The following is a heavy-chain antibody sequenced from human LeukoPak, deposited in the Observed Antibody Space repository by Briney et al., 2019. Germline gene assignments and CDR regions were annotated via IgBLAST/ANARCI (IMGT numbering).Heavy chain of an antibody. CDR1: GFTFSSYG. CDR2: ISYDGSNK. CDR3: AKDRGYSSGWYDY. V-gene: IGHV3-30*18. D-gene: IGHD6-19*01. J-gene: IGHJ4*02. Sequence: PGRSLRLSCAASGFTFSSYGMHWVRQAPGKWLEWVAVISYDGSNKYYADSMKGRFTISRDNSKNTLYLQMNSLRAEDTAVYYCAKDRGYSSGWYDYWGQGTLVTVSS.